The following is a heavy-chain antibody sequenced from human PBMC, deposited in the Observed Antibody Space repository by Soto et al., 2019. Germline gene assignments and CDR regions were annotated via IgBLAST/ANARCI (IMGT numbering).Heavy chain of an antibody. V-gene: IGHV1-69*01. Sequence: QVQLVQSGAEVKKPGSSVKVSCKASGGTFSSHVFNWVRQAPGQGLEWMGEIMPIIGTANYAQKFQGRVTITADESTSTAYMELSSLRSEDTAVYYCARDLELRDGNISHLDYWGQGTLVTVSS. J-gene: IGHJ4*02. D-gene: IGHD1-26*01. CDR2: IMPIIGTA. CDR1: GGTFSSHV. CDR3: ARDLELRDGNISHLDY.